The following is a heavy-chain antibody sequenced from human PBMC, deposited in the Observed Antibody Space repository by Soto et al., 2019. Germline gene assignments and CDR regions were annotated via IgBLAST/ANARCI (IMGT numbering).Heavy chain of an antibody. J-gene: IGHJ6*03. D-gene: IGHD1-20*01. V-gene: IGHV3-9*01. CDR3: AKDRPITSPNYYYYYMDV. CDR1: GFTFDDYA. Sequence: GGSLRLSCAGSGFTFDDYAMHWVRQAPGKGLEWVSGISWNSGSIGYADSVKGRFTISRDNAKNSLYLQMNSLRAEDTALYYCAKDRPITSPNYYYYYMDVWGKGTTVTVSS. CDR2: ISWNSGSI.